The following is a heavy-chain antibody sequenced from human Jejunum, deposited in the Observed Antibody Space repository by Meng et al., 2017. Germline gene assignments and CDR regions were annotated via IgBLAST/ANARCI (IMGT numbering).Heavy chain of an antibody. CDR3: ARGGYYSFDY. V-gene: IGHV4-4*02. CDR2: IYHSGST. CDR1: GGSISSVYW. Sequence: QVQLRASGPGLVKPSESLSLTCAVSGGSISSVYWWTWVRQSPGKGLEWIGEIYHSGSTNYNPSLKSRVTISVDKSKNQFSLKLTSVTAADTAVYYCARGGYYSFDYWGQGTLVTVSS. D-gene: IGHD5-18*01. J-gene: IGHJ4*02.